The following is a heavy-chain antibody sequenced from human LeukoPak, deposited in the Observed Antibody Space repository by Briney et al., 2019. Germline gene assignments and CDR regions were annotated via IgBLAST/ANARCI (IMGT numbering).Heavy chain of an antibody. J-gene: IGHJ4*02. V-gene: IGHV3-23*01. CDR1: GFTFSSYA. Sequence: GGSLRLSCAASGFTFSSYAMSWVRQAPGKGLEWVSAISGSGGSTYYADSVKGRFTISRDNSKNTLYLQMNSLRAKDTAVYYCAKRHAPVGASDYWGQGTLVTVSS. CDR3: AKRHAPVGASDY. CDR2: ISGSGGST. D-gene: IGHD1-26*01.